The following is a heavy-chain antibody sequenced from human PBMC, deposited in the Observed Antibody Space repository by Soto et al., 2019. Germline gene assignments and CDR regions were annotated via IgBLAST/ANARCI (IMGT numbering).Heavy chain of an antibody. D-gene: IGHD5-12*01. CDR3: AAKGATKGAFAI. Sequence: EVQLLESGGGLVQPGGSLRLSCAASGFTFSSYVMAWVRQAPRKGLEWVSSLSNSGADRYYADSVKGRFSISRDNSKNTLYVQMNNPRAEDTAVYYCAAKGATKGAFAIWGRGTMVTVSS. CDR1: GFTFSSYV. V-gene: IGHV3-23*01. J-gene: IGHJ3*02. CDR2: LSNSGADR.